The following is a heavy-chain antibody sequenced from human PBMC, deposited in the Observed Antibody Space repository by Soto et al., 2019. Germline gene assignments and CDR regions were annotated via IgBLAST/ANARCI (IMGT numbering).Heavy chain of an antibody. J-gene: IGHJ4*02. CDR2: VWKDGSNR. CDR1: GITFSDYG. V-gene: IGHV3-30*02. CDR3: AKVPRGSNFGYYNF. Sequence: GGSLRLSCVASGITFSDYGMHWVRQAPGKGLEWVAGVWKDGSNRYYVDSVKGRFTISRDNSKNTLYLQMNSLRDEDTAVYYCAKVPRGSNFGYYNFWGQGTLVTVSS. D-gene: IGHD5-18*01.